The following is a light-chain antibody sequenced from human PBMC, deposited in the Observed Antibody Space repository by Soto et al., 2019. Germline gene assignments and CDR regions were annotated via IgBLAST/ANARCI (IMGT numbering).Light chain of an antibody. V-gene: IGKV3-20*01. CDR3: QQYGSSQYT. CDR1: QSVSSIY. CDR2: GAS. J-gene: IGKJ2*01. Sequence: EIVLTQSPDTLSLSPGERANLSCRASQSVSSIYLAWYQQKPGQAPRLIIYGASNRATGIPDRFSGSESRKDFTLTISRLEPEDFAVYYCQQYGSSQYTYGQGTKQEIK.